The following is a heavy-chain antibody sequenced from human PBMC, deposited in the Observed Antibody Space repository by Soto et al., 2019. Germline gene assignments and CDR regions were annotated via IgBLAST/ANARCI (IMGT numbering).Heavy chain of an antibody. D-gene: IGHD5-18*01. CDR1: GGSFSGYY. J-gene: IGHJ4*02. Sequence: SETLSLTCAVYGGSFSGYYWSWIRQPPGKGLEWIGEINHSGSTNYNPSLKSRVTISVDTSKNQFSLKLSSVTAADTAVYYCARAEDTAMVEGVYYFDYWGQGTLVTVSS. CDR2: INHSGST. V-gene: IGHV4-34*01. CDR3: ARAEDTAMVEGVYYFDY.